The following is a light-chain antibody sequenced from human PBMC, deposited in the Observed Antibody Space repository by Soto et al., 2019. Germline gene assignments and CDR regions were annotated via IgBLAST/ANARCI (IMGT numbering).Light chain of an antibody. CDR3: NSYTSSSTDV. J-gene: IGLJ1*01. V-gene: IGLV2-14*01. Sequence: QAVVTQPASVSGSPGQSITISCTGTSSDVGGYNYVSWFQQHPGKAPKLMIYDVRNRPSGISNRFSGSKSGNTASLTISGLQAEDEADYYCNSYTSSSTDVFGTGTKVTVL. CDR1: SSDVGGYNY. CDR2: DVR.